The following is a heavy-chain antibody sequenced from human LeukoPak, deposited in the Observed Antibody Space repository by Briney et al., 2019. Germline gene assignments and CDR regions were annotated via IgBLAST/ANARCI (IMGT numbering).Heavy chain of an antibody. CDR1: GGPVRSYW. Sequence: SSETLSLTCNVSGGPVRSYWWGWVRQPPGKGLEWLGRIYPTGSTRFNPSLKSRLTLSIDTSTDEFSLKLTSVTAADTAVYFCARQGYTVSYYFLDYWSQGTLVTVSS. CDR2: IYPTGST. V-gene: IGHV4-4*07. D-gene: IGHD1-26*01. CDR3: ARQGYTVSYYFLDY. J-gene: IGHJ4*02.